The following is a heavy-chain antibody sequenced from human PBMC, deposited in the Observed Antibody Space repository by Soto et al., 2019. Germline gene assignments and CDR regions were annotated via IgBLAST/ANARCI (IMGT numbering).Heavy chain of an antibody. Sequence: TSETLSLTCTVSGGSISSYYWSWIRQPAGKGLQWIGRIYTSGSTNYSPSLKSRVTMSVDTSKNQFSLKLGSVTAADTAVYYCARHRGSGSYYYAFDIWGQGTMVTVSS. V-gene: IGHV4-4*07. J-gene: IGHJ3*02. D-gene: IGHD1-26*01. CDR3: ARHRGSGSYYYAFDI. CDR1: GGSISSYY. CDR2: IYTSGST.